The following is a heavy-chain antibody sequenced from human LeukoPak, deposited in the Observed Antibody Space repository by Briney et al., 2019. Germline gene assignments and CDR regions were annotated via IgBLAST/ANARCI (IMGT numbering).Heavy chain of an antibody. V-gene: IGHV1-69*04. CDR2: IIPILGIA. CDR1: GGTFSIYA. J-gene: IGHJ4*02. D-gene: IGHD3-10*01. CDR3: ARAQYYYPHHYYVY. Sequence: ASVKVSCKASGGTFSIYAISWVRQAPGQGLEWMGRIIPILGIANYAQKFQGRVTMTRDTSISTAYMELSRLRSDDTAVYYCARAQYYYPHHYYVYWGQGTLVTVSS.